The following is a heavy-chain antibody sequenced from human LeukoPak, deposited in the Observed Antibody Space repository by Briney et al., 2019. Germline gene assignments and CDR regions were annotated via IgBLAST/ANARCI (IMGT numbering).Heavy chain of an antibody. J-gene: IGHJ5*02. CDR2: INPNSGGT. V-gene: IGHV1-2*02. Sequence: ASVKVSCKASGYTFTSYAMHWVRQAPGQRLEWMGWINPNSGGTNYAQKFQGRVTMTRDTSISTAYMELSRLRSDDTAVYYCARDLGVGANWFDPWGQGTLVTVSS. CDR3: ARDLGVGANWFDP. CDR1: GYTFTSYA. D-gene: IGHD1-26*01.